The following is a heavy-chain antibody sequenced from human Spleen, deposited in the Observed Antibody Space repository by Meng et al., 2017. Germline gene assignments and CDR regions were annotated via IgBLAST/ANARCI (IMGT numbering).Heavy chain of an antibody. V-gene: IGHV1-8*01. J-gene: IGHJ4*02. D-gene: IGHD5-12*01. Sequence: ASVKVSCKASGYTFTSYDINWVRQATGQGLEWMGWMNPNSGNTGYAQKFQGRVTMTRDTSISAAYMEVTRLRSDDTAVYYCARGYSGYGMDFWGQGTLVTVSS. CDR1: GYTFTSYD. CDR2: MNPNSGNT. CDR3: ARGYSGYGMDF.